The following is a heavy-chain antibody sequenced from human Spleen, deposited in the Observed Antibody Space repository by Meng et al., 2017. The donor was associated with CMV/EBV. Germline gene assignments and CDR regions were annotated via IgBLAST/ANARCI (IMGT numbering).Heavy chain of an antibody. D-gene: IGHD3-10*01. CDR3: ATQVVWFGELTGYYGMDV. CDR1: GGTFSSYA. CDR2: IIPIFGTA. V-gene: IGHV1-69*05. Sequence: SVKVSCKASGGTFSSYAISWVRQAPGQGLEWMGGIIPIFGTANYAQKFQGRVTIITDESTSTAYMELSSLRSEDTAVYYCATQVVWFGELTGYYGMDVWGQGTTVTVSS. J-gene: IGHJ6*02.